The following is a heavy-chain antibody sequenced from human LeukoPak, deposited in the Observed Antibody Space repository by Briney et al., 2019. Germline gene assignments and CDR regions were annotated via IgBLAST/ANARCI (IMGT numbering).Heavy chain of an antibody. D-gene: IGHD6-19*01. J-gene: IGHJ4*02. Sequence: GESPETRCKGSGYNVANYWIAWVRQMPGKGLEWMGIIHPADSDTRYSPSFQGQVTISADKSISTAYLQWSSLKASDTAMYYCARPSSGWSFDYWAEGTGDSVSS. CDR2: IHPADSDT. CDR3: ARPSSGWSFDY. V-gene: IGHV5-51*01. CDR1: GYNVANYW.